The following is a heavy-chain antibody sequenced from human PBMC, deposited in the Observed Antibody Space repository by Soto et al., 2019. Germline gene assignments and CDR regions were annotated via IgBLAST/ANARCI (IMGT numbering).Heavy chain of an antibody. D-gene: IGHD3-3*01. CDR3: VRSQSAAYHA. CDR1: GFTFSSFW. Sequence: EVQLVESGGGLVQPGGSLTLSCAASGFTFSSFWMTWVRQAPGKGLEWVANIKQDGSAKNYVDSVEGRFTVSRDNVKNSLYLQMNSLRVEDTAVYYCVRSQSAAYHAWGQGTMVIVSS. V-gene: IGHV3-7*01. J-gene: IGHJ3*01. CDR2: IKQDGSAK.